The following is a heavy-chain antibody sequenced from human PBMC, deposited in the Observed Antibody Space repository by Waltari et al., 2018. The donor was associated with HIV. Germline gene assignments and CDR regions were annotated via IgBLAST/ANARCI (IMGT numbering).Heavy chain of an antibody. J-gene: IGHJ4*02. D-gene: IGHD1-26*01. Sequence: QVQLQESGPGLVKPSETLSLTCTVSGYSIRSGYYWGWLRQPPGKGLAWIGSIYHSGSTYYNPSLKSRVTISVDTSKNQFSLKLSSVTAADTAVYYCAREWDSGSYQFDYWGQGTLVTVSS. CDR2: IYHSGST. CDR1: GYSIRSGYY. V-gene: IGHV4-38-2*02. CDR3: AREWDSGSYQFDY.